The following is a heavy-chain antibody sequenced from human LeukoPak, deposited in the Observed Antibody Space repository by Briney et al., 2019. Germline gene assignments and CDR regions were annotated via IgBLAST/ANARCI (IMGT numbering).Heavy chain of an antibody. V-gene: IGHV3-23*01. CDR2: INGNGDST. CDR1: GFTFGNYA. D-gene: IGHD4/OR15-4a*01. CDR3: AKGPLTRFDY. J-gene: IGHJ4*02. Sequence: GGSLRLSCAASGFTFGNYAMNWVRQAPGKGLEWVSAINGNGDSTYYADSVKGRFTISRDNSKNTLYLQVNSLRAEDTAVYYCAKGPLTRFDYWGQGTLATVSS.